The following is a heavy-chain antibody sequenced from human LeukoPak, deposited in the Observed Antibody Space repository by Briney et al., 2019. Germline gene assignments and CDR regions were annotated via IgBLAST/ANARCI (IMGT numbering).Heavy chain of an antibody. Sequence: ASVKVSCKAFGYTFTSNYMHWVRQAPGQGLEWMGWINTNTGNPTYAQGFTGRFVFSLDTSVSTAYLQISSLKAEDTAVYYCARDMWGTSAQYYFDYWGQGTLVTVSS. CDR2: INTNTGNP. CDR1: GYTFTSNY. CDR3: ARDMWGTSAQYYFDY. V-gene: IGHV7-4-1*02. D-gene: IGHD1-1*01. J-gene: IGHJ4*02.